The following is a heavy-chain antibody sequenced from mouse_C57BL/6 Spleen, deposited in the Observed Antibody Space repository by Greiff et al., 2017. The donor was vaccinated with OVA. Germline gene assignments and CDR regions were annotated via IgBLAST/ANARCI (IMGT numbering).Heavy chain of an antibody. V-gene: IGHV1-69*01. CDR2: IDPSDSYT. CDR1: GYTFTSYW. J-gene: IGHJ4*01. Sequence: QVQLQQPGAELVMPGASVKLSCKASGYTFTSYWMHWVKQRPGQGLEWIGEIDPSDSYTNYNQKFKGKSTLTVDKSSSTAYMQLSSLTSEDSAVYNCARRGGSGPSLARGYGDQGTSVTVPS. CDR3: ARRGGSGPSLARGY. D-gene: IGHD3-2*02.